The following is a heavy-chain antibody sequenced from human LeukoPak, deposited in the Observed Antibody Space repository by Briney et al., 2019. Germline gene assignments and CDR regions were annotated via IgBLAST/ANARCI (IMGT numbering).Heavy chain of an antibody. Sequence: VGSLRLSCAASGFTFSSYSMNWVRQAPGKGLEWVSYISSSSSTIYYADSVKGRFTISRDNAKNSLYLQMNSLRAEDTAVYYCARVGSRADYGDSRYYYYYYGMDVWGQGTTVTVSS. D-gene: IGHD4-17*01. V-gene: IGHV3-48*01. CDR3: ARVGSRADYGDSRYYYYYYGMDV. CDR2: ISSSSSTI. CDR1: GFTFSSYS. J-gene: IGHJ6*02.